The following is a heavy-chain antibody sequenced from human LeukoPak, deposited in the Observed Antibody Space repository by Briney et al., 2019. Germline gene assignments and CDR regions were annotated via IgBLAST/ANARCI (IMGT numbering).Heavy chain of an antibody. CDR2: KKQDGSEK. CDR1: GFTFSGYW. D-gene: IGHD2-2*01. V-gene: IGHV3-7*01. Sequence: GGSLRLSCAASGFTFSGYWMSWVRQAPGKGLEWVANKKQDGSEKYYVDSVKGRFTISRDNAKNSLYLQMNSLRAEDTAVYYCARDVRDIVVVPAAIFYYYYYMDVWGKGTTVTVSS. J-gene: IGHJ6*03. CDR3: ARDVRDIVVVPAAIFYYYYYMDV.